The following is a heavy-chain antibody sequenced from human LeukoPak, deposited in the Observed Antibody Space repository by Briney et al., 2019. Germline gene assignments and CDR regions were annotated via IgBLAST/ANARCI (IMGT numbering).Heavy chain of an antibody. Sequence: ASVKVSCKASGYTFTGYYMHWVRQAPGQGLEWMGRINPNSGGTNYVQKFQGRVTMTRDTSISTAYMELSRLRSDDTAVYYCAKVRGGQTFSLYYFDYWGQGTLVTVSS. CDR2: INPNSGGT. CDR3: AKVRGGQTFSLYYFDY. D-gene: IGHD3-10*01. J-gene: IGHJ4*02. CDR1: GYTFTGYY. V-gene: IGHV1-2*06.